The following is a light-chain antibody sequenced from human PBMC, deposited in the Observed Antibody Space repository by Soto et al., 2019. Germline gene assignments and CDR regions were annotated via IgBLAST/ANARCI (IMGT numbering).Light chain of an antibody. V-gene: IGKV3-15*01. CDR1: QSVSSN. CDR3: QQRYSWPLT. CDR2: GAS. Sequence: EIVMTQSPATLSVSPGERVTLSCRASQSVSSNLAWYQQKPGQAPRLLIYGASTRATGISARFSGSGSGTDFTLTISSLEPEDFGVYYCQQRYSWPLTFGGGTKVDIK. J-gene: IGKJ4*01.